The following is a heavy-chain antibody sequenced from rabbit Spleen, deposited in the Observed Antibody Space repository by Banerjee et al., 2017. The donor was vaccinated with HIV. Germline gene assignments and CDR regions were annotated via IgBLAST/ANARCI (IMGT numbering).Heavy chain of an antibody. J-gene: IGHJ4*01. CDR2: IYTGNGKN. D-gene: IGHD1-1*01. CDR1: GFSFSNKAV. V-gene: IGHV1S45*01. CDR3: TRDDGSGHYIDGYFNL. Sequence: QEQLVESGGGLVQPGGSLKLSCKASGFSFSNKAVMCWVRQAPGKGLEWIGCIYTGNGKNYYASWAKGRFTISKTSSTTVTLQVTSLTAADTATYFCTRDDGSGHYIDGYFNLWGQGTLVTVS.